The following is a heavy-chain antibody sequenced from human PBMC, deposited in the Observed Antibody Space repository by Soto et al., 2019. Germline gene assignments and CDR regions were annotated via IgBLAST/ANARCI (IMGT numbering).Heavy chain of an antibody. CDR1: GYTFTRYA. CDR2: INAGNDNT. D-gene: IGHD3-22*01. V-gene: IGHV1-3*01. Sequence: ASVKVSCKASGYTFTRYAMHWVRQAPGQRLEWMGWINAGNDNTKYSQKYQGRVTITRDTSASTAYMELSSLRSEDTAVYYCARGVGGIYYDFNWFDPWGQGTLATVSS. CDR3: ARGVGGIYYDFNWFDP. J-gene: IGHJ5*02.